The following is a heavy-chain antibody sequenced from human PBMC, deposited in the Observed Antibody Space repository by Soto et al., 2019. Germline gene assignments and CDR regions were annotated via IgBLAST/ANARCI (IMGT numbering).Heavy chain of an antibody. J-gene: IGHJ4*02. CDR1: GFTFDDYA. CDR2: ISWNSGSI. V-gene: IGHV3-9*01. CDR3: AKAQDIAVAGTPLDY. D-gene: IGHD6-19*01. Sequence: PGGSLRLSCAASGFTFDDYAMHWVRQAPGKGLEWVSGISWNSGSIGYADSVKGRFTISRDNAKNSLYLQMNSLRAGDTALYYCAKAQDIAVAGTPLDYWGQGTLVTVSS.